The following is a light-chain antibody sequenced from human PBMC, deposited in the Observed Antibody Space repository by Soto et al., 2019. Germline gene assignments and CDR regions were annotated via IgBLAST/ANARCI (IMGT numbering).Light chain of an antibody. J-gene: IGKJ5*01. V-gene: IGKV1-39*01. CDR1: QSISSY. CDR2: AAS. Sequence: DIQMTQSPSSLSASAGDRVTITCRASQSISSYLNWYQQKPGKAPKLLIYAASSLQSGVPSRFSGSGSGTDFTLTISSLQPEDFATYYCQPSYSSPITFGQGTRLEIK. CDR3: QPSYSSPIT.